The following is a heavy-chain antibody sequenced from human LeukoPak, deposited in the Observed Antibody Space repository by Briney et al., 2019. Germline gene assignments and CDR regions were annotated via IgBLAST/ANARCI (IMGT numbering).Heavy chain of an antibody. Sequence: GGSLRLSCAASGLTFSSYSMNWVRQAPGKGLEWVSSISSSSSYIYYADSVKGRFTISRDNAETSLYLQMNSLRAEDTALYYCAKDVAYYDSSGIGRTFDIWGQGTMVTVSS. J-gene: IGHJ3*02. D-gene: IGHD3-22*01. CDR2: ISSSSSYI. V-gene: IGHV3-21*03. CDR1: GLTFSSYS. CDR3: AKDVAYYDSSGIGRTFDI.